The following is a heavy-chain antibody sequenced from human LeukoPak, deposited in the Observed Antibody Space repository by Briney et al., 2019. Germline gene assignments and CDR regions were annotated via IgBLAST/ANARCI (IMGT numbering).Heavy chain of an antibody. Sequence: GESLKISCKGSGYSFTSYWIGWVRQMPGKGLEWMGIIYPGDSDTRYSPSFQGQVTISADKSISTAYPQWSSLKASDTAMYYCARQLRFLEWSTLYGMDVWGQGTTVTVSS. D-gene: IGHD3-3*01. CDR1: GYSFTSYW. CDR2: IYPGDSDT. CDR3: ARQLRFLEWSTLYGMDV. J-gene: IGHJ6*02. V-gene: IGHV5-51*01.